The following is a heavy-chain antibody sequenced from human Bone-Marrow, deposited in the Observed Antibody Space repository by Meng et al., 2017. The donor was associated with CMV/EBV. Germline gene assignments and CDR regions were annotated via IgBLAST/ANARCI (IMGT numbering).Heavy chain of an antibody. V-gene: IGHV3-23*01. Sequence: GESLKISCAASGFTFSSYGMHWVRQAPGKGLEWVSAISGSGGSTYYADSVKGRFTISRDNSKNTLYLQMNSLRAEDTAVYYCAKDRSAYGYVEAGFDYWGQGTLVTVSS. J-gene: IGHJ4*02. CDR2: ISGSGGST. CDR1: GFTFSSYG. D-gene: IGHD5-18*01. CDR3: AKDRSAYGYVEAGFDY.